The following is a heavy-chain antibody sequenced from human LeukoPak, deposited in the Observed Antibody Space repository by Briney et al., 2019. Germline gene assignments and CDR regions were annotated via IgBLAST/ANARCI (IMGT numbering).Heavy chain of an antibody. CDR1: GFTFTSSA. CDR3: AADYYDSSGYLDY. V-gene: IGHV1-58*02. Sequence: ASVKVSCKASGFTFTSSAMQWVRQARGQRLEWIGWIVVGSGNTNYAQKFQERVTITRDMSTSTAYMELSSLRSEDTAVYYCAADYYDSSGYLDYWGQGTLVTVSS. D-gene: IGHD3-22*01. J-gene: IGHJ4*02. CDR2: IVVGSGNT.